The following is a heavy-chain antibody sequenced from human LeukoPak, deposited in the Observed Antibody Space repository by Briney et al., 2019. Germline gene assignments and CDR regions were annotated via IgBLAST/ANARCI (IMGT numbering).Heavy chain of an antibody. CDR3: ARQFRDSSGYYSYYFDY. D-gene: IGHD3-22*01. J-gene: IGHJ4*02. CDR2: IYPGDSDT. V-gene: IGHV5-51*01. Sequence: PGESLKISCKGSGYSFTTYWIGWVRQMPRKGLEWMGIIYPGDSDTRYSPSFQGQVTISADKSISTAYLQWSSLKASDTAMYYCARQFRDSSGYYSYYFDYWGQGTLVTVSS. CDR1: GYSFTTYW.